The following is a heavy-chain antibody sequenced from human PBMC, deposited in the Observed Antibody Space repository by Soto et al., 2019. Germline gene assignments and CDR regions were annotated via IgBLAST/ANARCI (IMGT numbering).Heavy chain of an antibody. CDR1: GGSFSSHG. CDR2: IIPILGTP. V-gene: IGHV1-69*10. Sequence: SVKVSCKASGGSFSSHGINWVRQAPGHGLEWMGEIIPILGTPYYAQRFQGRVTVFADRSTSTAYMELSNLTSDDTALYYCATDSGGNSGPVFWGQGTQVTVSS. CDR3: ATDSGGNSGPVF. D-gene: IGHD2-21*02. J-gene: IGHJ4*02.